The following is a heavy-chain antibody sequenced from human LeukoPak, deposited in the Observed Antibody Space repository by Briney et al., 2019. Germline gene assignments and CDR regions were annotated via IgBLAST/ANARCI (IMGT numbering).Heavy chain of an antibody. D-gene: IGHD3-22*01. CDR2: IIPIFGTA. CDR3: ASGLKTAYYYDPLFDY. V-gene: IGHV1-69*13. Sequence: SVKVSCKASGGTFSSYAINWVRQAPGQGLEWMGGIIPIFGTANYAQKFQGRVTITADESTSTAYMELSSLRSEDTAVYYCASGLKTAYYYDPLFDYWGQGTLVTVSS. CDR1: GGTFSSYA. J-gene: IGHJ4*02.